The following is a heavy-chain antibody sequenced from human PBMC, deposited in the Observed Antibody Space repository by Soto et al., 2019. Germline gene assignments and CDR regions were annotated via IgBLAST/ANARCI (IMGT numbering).Heavy chain of an antibody. CDR3: ARGLKIRHDAFDL. D-gene: IGHD3-22*01. CDR2: IYSDGST. CDR1: GFTFSNNY. V-gene: IGHV3-53*01. Sequence: HPXGCLRLSCAPSGFTFSNNYMNGVRQAPGRGLEWVSIIYSDGSTYYADYVKGRFTISRDNSKNTLYLQMDSLRAEDTAVYFCARGLKIRHDAFDLWGPGTMVTVSS. J-gene: IGHJ3*01.